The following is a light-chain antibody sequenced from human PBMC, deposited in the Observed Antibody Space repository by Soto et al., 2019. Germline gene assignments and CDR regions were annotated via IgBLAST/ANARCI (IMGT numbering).Light chain of an antibody. V-gene: IGLV1-51*01. CDR2: DNN. CDR3: GTWESYLSVGV. CDR1: GSNIGSNS. Sequence: QSVLTQPPSVSAAPGQTVTISCSGSGSNIGSNSVSWYQQVPGTAPKLLLYDNNKRPSGIPDRFFGSKSGTSATLGIAGLQTVDEADYYCGTWESYLSVGVFGGGLQLTLL. J-gene: IGLJ7*01.